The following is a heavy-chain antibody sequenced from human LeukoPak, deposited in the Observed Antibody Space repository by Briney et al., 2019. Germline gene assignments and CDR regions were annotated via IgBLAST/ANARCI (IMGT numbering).Heavy chain of an antibody. V-gene: IGHV3-21*01. CDR3: ARLLYDYVWGSYRSYYFDF. Sequence: SGGSLRLSCAASGXTFSTYSMNWVRQAPGKGLEWVSAISSSSTYIYYADSVKGRITITRDNAKNSLYLQMNSLRAEDTAVYYCARLLYDYVWGSYRSYYFDFWGQGTLVTVSS. J-gene: IGHJ4*02. D-gene: IGHD3-16*02. CDR1: GXTFSTYS. CDR2: ISSSSTYI.